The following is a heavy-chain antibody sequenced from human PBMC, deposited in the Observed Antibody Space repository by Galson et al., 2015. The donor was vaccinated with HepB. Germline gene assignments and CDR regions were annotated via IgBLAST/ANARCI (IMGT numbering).Heavy chain of an antibody. D-gene: IGHD6-19*01. J-gene: IGHJ5*02. CDR1: GFTASSNY. Sequence: SLRLSCAASGFTASSNYMSWVRQAPGKGLEWVSVIYSGGSTYYADSVKGRFTISRDNSKNTLYLQMNSLRAEDTAVYYCARGSSVAVAARLKFDPWGLGTLVTVSS. V-gene: IGHV3-66*02. CDR3: ARGSSVAVAARLKFDP. CDR2: IYSGGST.